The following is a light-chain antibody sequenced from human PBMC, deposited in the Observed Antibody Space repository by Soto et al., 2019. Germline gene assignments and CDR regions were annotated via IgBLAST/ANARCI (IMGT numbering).Light chain of an antibody. CDR2: AAS. J-gene: IGKJ4*01. CDR3: QQYYDWLT. V-gene: IGKV3-15*01. Sequence: EMVMTQSPATLSVSPGERATLSCRASQSVSSNLAWYQQKPGQAPRLLIYAASTRATGIPARFSGSGSGTEFTLTISSLQSEDFAVYYCQQYYDWLTFGGGTQVEIK. CDR1: QSVSSN.